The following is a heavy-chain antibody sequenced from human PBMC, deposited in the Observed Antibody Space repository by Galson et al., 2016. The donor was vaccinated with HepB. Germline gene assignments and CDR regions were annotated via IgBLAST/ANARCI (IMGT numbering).Heavy chain of an antibody. CDR1: GGSMINHY. Sequence: SETLSLTCTVSGGSMINHYWSWIRQPPGKGLEWIGDVYHSGSTRYNLSLKSRLTISVDTSNNQFSLKLDSVTAADTAVYFCARHEASNVAMRVDYWGQGTLVTVSS. D-gene: IGHD2-2*01. V-gene: IGHV4-59*08. J-gene: IGHJ4*02. CDR2: VYHSGST. CDR3: ARHEASNVAMRVDY.